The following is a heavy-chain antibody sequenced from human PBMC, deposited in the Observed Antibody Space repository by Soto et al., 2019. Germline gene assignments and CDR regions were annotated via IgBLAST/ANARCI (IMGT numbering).Heavy chain of an antibody. V-gene: IGHV3-20*04. CDR3: ARAGGYQLLYGMDV. CDR2: INWNGGST. J-gene: IGHJ6*02. CDR1: GFTFDDYG. D-gene: IGHD2-2*01. Sequence: GGSLRLSCAASGFTFDDYGMSWVRQAPGKGLEWVSGINWNGGSTGYADSVKGRFTISRDNAKNSLYLQMNSLRAEDTALYYCARAGGYQLLYGMDVWGQGTTVTVSS.